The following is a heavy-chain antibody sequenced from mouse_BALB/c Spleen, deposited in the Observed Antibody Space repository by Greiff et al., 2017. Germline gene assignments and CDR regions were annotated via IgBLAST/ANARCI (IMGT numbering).Heavy chain of an antibody. Sequence: VQLKESGPGLVKPSQSLSLTCTVTGYSITSDYAWNWIRQFPGNKLEWMGYISYSGSTSYNPSLKSRISITRDTSKNQFFLQLNSVTTEDTATYYCARGGGNWDAMDYWGQGTSVTVSS. D-gene: IGHD4-1*01. CDR2: ISYSGST. V-gene: IGHV3-2*02. CDR1: GYSITSDYA. CDR3: ARGGGNWDAMDY. J-gene: IGHJ4*01.